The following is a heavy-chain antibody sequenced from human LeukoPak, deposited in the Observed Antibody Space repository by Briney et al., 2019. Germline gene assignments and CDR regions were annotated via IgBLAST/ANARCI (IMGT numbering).Heavy chain of an antibody. Sequence: PGGSLRLSCAASGSSLSSYAMSWARQAPGKGLEWVSSISTSGDTTYYADSVKGRFTISRDNSKNTLFLQINNVRADDTAVYYCANLGGTMTALLRFWGQGTLVTVSS. J-gene: IGHJ4*02. CDR3: ANLGGTMTALLRF. D-gene: IGHD5-12*01. V-gene: IGHV3-23*01. CDR2: ISTSGDTT. CDR1: GSSLSSYA.